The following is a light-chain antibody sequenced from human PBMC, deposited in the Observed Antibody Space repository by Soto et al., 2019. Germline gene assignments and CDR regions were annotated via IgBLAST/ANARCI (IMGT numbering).Light chain of an antibody. Sequence: DIQMTQSPSSLSASVGDRLTITCRASQTIDSYLNWYQQKPGKAPKLLIYTASSLHSGVPSRFTGGGSGTDFTLTISNLQPDDFATYICQQSYSTPWTFGQGTKVEIK. J-gene: IGKJ1*01. CDR3: QQSYSTPWT. V-gene: IGKV1-39*01. CDR2: TAS. CDR1: QTIDSY.